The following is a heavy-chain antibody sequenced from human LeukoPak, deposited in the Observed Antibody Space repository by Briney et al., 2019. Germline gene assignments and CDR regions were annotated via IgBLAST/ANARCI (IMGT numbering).Heavy chain of an antibody. V-gene: IGHV3-7*03. J-gene: IGHJ4*02. CDR1: GLTFSSSW. CDR3: ARESPLYYYDSSGYYDDY. Sequence: GGSLRLSCAVSGLTFSSSWMDWVRQAPGKGLEWVASINPEGSEKYSADSVKGRFTISRDNAKNSLYLQMNSLRAEDTAVYYCARESPLYYYDSSGYYDDYWGQGTLVTVSS. CDR2: INPEGSEK. D-gene: IGHD3-22*01.